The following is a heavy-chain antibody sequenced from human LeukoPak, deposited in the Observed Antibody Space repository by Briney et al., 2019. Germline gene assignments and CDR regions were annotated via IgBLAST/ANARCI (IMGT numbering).Heavy chain of an antibody. Sequence: GGSLRLSCAASGFTFSSYAMSWVRQAPGKGLEWVSAISGSGSSTYYADSVKGRFTISRDNSKNTLYLQMNSLRAEDTAVYYCAKMTESSGWTVKDFDYWGQGTLVTVSS. J-gene: IGHJ4*02. D-gene: IGHD6-19*01. V-gene: IGHV3-23*01. CDR2: ISGSGSST. CDR1: GFTFSSYA. CDR3: AKMTESSGWTVKDFDY.